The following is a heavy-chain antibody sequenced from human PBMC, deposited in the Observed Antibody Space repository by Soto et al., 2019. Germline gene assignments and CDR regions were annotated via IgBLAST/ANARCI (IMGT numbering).Heavy chain of an antibody. CDR3: RRDFDY. D-gene: IGHD6-6*01. CDR1: GDSISNYY. J-gene: IGHJ4*02. V-gene: IGHV4-4*07. CDR2: LSTSGST. Sequence: KPSETRSRTWTVSGDSISNYYWSWIRQPAGKGLEWIGRLSTSGSTNYNSSLKSRVTMSVDTSKNQFSLMLNSVTAADTAVYYCRRDFDYWGQGTLVTVSS.